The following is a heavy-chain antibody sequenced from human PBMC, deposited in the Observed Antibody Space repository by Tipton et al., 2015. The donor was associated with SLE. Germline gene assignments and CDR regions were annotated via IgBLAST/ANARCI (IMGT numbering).Heavy chain of an antibody. D-gene: IGHD2-8*01. CDR3: ARGMLTWRGAIIGVDV. Sequence: QSGPEVKKPGASVKVSCKASGYTFTGYYMHWVRQAPGQGLEWMGRINPNSGGTNYAQKFQGRVTMTRDTSISTAYMELSRLRSDDTAVYYCARGMLTWRGAIIGVDVWGQGTSVNVSS. CDR2: INPNSGGT. J-gene: IGHJ6*02. V-gene: IGHV1-2*06. CDR1: GYTFTGYY.